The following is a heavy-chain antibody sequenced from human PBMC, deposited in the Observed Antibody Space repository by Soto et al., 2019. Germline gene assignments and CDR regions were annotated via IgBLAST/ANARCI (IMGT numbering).Heavy chain of an antibody. CDR1: GGSISSGGYY. J-gene: IGHJ4*02. D-gene: IGHD6-13*01. V-gene: IGHV4-31*03. Sequence: SETLSLTCTVSGGSISSGGYYWSWIRQHPGKGLEWIGYIYYSGSTYYNPSLKSRVTISVDTSKNQFSLKLSSVTAADTAVYYCARVIAVGLYSSKGFYYFDYWGQGTLVTVSS. CDR2: IYYSGST. CDR3: ARVIAVGLYSSKGFYYFDY.